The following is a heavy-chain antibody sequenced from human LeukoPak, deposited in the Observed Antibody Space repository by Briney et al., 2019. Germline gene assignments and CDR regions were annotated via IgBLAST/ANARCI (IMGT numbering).Heavy chain of an antibody. Sequence: GGSLRLSCAASGFTFSSYSMNWVRQAPGKGLEWVSSISSSSYIYYADSVKGRFTISRDNAKNSLYLQMNSLGAEDTAVYYCARKNYFYYYMDVWGKGTTVTISS. J-gene: IGHJ6*03. V-gene: IGHV3-21*01. CDR1: GFTFSSYS. CDR3: ARKNYFYYYMDV. D-gene: IGHD2/OR15-2a*01. CDR2: ISSSSYI.